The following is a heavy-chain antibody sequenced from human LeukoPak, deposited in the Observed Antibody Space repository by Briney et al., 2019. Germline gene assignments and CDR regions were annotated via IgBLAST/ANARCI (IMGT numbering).Heavy chain of an antibody. CDR2: MNPNSGNT. D-gene: IGHD4-17*01. CDR3: ARGNGRARLRGNNYYYYMDV. J-gene: IGHJ6*03. CDR1: GYTFTSYD. Sequence: ASVKVSCKASGYTFTSYDINWVRQATGQGLEWMGWMNPNSGNTGYAQKFQGRVTMTRNTSISTAYMELSSLRSEDTAVYYCARGNGRARLRGNNYYYYMDVWGKGTTVTVS. V-gene: IGHV1-8*01.